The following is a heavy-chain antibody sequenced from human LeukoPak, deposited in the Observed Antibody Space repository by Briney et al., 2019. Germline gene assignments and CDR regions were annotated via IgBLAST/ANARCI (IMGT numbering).Heavy chain of an antibody. V-gene: IGHV3-23*01. D-gene: IGHD5-24*01. Sequence: PGGSLRLSCAASGFTFSNYAMSWVRQAPGKGLEWVAGLSGSGNSIFYADSVKGRFTISRDNSENTLYLQMNSLRVEDTAVYYCALSVEVVTIYYYDMDVWGQGTTVTVSS. J-gene: IGHJ6*02. CDR1: GFTFSNYA. CDR2: LSGSGNSI. CDR3: ALSVEVVTIYYYDMDV.